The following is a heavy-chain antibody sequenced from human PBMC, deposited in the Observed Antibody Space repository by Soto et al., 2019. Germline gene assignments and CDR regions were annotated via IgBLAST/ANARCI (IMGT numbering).Heavy chain of an antibody. Sequence: NPSETLSLTCTVSGGSISSYYWSWIRQPPGKGLEWIGYIYYSGSTNHNPSLKSRVTISVDTSKNQFSLKLSSVTAADTAVYYCAKQVRGATITQSYLGMDVWGPGHTGT. J-gene: IGHJ6*02. V-gene: IGHV4-59*01. D-gene: IGHD1-20*01. CDR1: GGSISSYY. CDR2: IYYSGST. CDR3: AKQVRGATITQSYLGMDV.